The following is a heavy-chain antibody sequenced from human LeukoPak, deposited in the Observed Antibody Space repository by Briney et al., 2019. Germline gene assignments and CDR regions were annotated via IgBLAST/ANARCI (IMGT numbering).Heavy chain of an antibody. CDR3: AKDISPDVSCSSTSCYGPWFDP. D-gene: IGHD2-2*01. J-gene: IGHJ5*02. CDR1: GFTFSSYS. V-gene: IGHV3-21*04. Sequence: PGGSLRLSCAASGFTFSSYSMNWVRQAPGKGLEWVSSISSSSSYIYYADSAKGRFTISRDNAKNFLYLQMNSLRAEDTALYYCAKDISPDVSCSSTSCYGPWFDPWGQGTLVTVSS. CDR2: ISSSSSYI.